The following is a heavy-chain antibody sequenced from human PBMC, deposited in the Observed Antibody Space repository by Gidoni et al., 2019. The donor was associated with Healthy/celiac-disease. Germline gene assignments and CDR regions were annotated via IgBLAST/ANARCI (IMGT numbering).Heavy chain of an antibody. CDR2: IYYSGST. D-gene: IGHD3-22*01. CDR3: ARHGLNSSGYYESSRAFDI. Sequence: QLQLQESGPGLVKPSEPLSLTCPVSGGSISSCSYYWGGLRQPPGKGREWIGSIYYSGSTHYNPSLKSRVTISVDTSKNQFSLKLSSVTAADTAVYYCARHGLNSSGYYESSRAFDIWGQGTMVTVSS. CDR1: GGSISSCSYY. V-gene: IGHV4-39*01. J-gene: IGHJ3*02.